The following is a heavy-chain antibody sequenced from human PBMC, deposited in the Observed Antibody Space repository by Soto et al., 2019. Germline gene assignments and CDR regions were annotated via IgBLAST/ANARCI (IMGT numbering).Heavy chain of an antibody. V-gene: IGHV1-69*02. CDR1: GDTFNFYT. D-gene: IGHD3-10*01. J-gene: IGHJ4*02. CDR3: ATSFGSGSRAFGY. Sequence: ASVKVSCKASGDTFNFYTINWVRQAPGLGLEWMGRFNPILSFSNSALKFQGRVTLTADKSTSTAYMVLSSLRSEDTAIYYCATSFGSGSRAFGYWGQGTLVTVSS. CDR2: FNPILSFS.